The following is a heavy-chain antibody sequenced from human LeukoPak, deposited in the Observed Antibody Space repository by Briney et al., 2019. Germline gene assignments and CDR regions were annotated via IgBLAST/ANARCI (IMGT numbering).Heavy chain of an antibody. CDR1: GDTFTSKG. CDR3: ARDTESSGEHWFDP. D-gene: IGHD2-21*01. V-gene: IGHV1-18*01. Sequence: ASVKVSCKASGDTFTSKGFTWVRQAPGQGLEWMGWIGAYSGNTNYAQKFQGRVTMTTDTSTTTVYIELRSLRSDDTAVYYCARDTESSGEHWFDPWGQGTLVTVSS. CDR2: IGAYSGNT. J-gene: IGHJ5*02.